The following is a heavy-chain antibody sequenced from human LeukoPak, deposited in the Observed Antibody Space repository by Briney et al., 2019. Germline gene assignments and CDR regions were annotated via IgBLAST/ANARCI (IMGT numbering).Heavy chain of an antibody. Sequence: GGSLRLSCTTSGFNFRDYALSWVRQAPGKGLEWVGFIRSRAYAETTEYAASVKGRFTISKDYSKTIAYLQMNSLKTEDTAVYYCARGGDFGVPAPLGIDAFDFWGQGTMVTVSS. J-gene: IGHJ3*01. D-gene: IGHD2-2*01. CDR3: ARGGDFGVPAPLGIDAFDF. CDR2: IRSRAYAETT. V-gene: IGHV3-49*04. CDR1: GFNFRDYA.